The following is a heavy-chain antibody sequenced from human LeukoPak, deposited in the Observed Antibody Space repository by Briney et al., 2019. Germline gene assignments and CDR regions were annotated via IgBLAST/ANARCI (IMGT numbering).Heavy chain of an antibody. D-gene: IGHD2-2*02. CDR3: AKGEYQLLYGDY. CDR2: ISGSGGST. CDR1: GFTFSSYA. V-gene: IGHV3-23*01. Sequence: GGSLRFSGAASGFTFSSYAMSWVRQAPGKELEWVSAISGSGGSTYYADSVKGRFTISRDNSKNTLYLQMNSLRAEDTAVYYCAKGEYQLLYGDYWGQGTLVTVSS. J-gene: IGHJ4*02.